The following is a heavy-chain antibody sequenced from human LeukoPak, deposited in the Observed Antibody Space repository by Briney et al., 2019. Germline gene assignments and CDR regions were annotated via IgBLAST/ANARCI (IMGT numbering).Heavy chain of an antibody. CDR2: MNHNSGNT. CDR3: ARGAPDSKRGYFDL. Sequence: ASVKVSCKASGYTFTRYDISWVRQAAGQGLEWMGWMNHNSGNTGIAHKFQGRVTMTRNTSISTAYMELSSLRSEDTAVYYCARGAPDSKRGYFDLWGRGTLVTVSS. J-gene: IGHJ2*01. V-gene: IGHV1-8*01. CDR1: GYTFTRYD. D-gene: IGHD2-21*01.